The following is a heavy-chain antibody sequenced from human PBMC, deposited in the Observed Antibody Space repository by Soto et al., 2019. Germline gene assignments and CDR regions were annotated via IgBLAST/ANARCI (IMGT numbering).Heavy chain of an antibody. V-gene: IGHV3-21*01. CDR1: GFTFSSYS. D-gene: IGHD2-2*01. CDR3: AXSLVVPAAPYYYYGMDV. J-gene: IGHJ6*02. Sequence: PGVSLRLSCAASGFTFSSYSMNWVRQAPGKGLEWVSSISSSSSYIYYADSVKGRFTISRDNAKNSLYLQMNSLRAEDTAVYYCAXSLVVPAAPYYYYGMDVWGQGTTVTVSS. CDR2: ISSSSSYI.